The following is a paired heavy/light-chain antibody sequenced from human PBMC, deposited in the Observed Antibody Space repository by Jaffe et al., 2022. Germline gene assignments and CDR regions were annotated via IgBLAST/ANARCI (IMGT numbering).Heavy chain of an antibody. CDR3: AKSGYSSSWSRGDDYYYYMDV. Sequence: EVQLVESGGGLVQPGRSLRLSCAASGFTFDDYAMHWVRQAPGKGLEWVSGISWNSGSIGYADSVKGRFTISRDNAKNSLYLQMNSLRAEDTALYYCAKSGYSSSWSRGDDYYYYMDVWGKGTTVTVSS. CDR1: GFTFDDYA. CDR2: ISWNSGSI. V-gene: IGHV3-9*01. J-gene: IGHJ6*03. D-gene: IGHD6-13*01.
Light chain of an antibody. CDR2: AAS. CDR1: QGISNY. V-gene: IGKV1-27*01. CDR3: QKYNSALLT. J-gene: IGKJ4*01. Sequence: DIQMTQSPSSLSASVGDRVTITCRASQGISNYLAWYQQKPGKVPKLLIYAASTLQSGVPSRFSGSGSGTDFTLTISSLQPEDVATYYCQKYNSALLTFGGGTKVEIK.